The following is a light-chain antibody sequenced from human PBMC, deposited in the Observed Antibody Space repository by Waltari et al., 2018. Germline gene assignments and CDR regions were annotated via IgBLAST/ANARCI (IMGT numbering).Light chain of an antibody. CDR1: QIISTSY. J-gene: IGKJ4*01. CDR3: QQYDFYSLT. Sequence: EIVLTQSPGTLSLSPGERASLSCRASQIISTSYLAWYQQKPGQAPRLLIYDASRRATGIPDRFSGSGSGTDFTLTISRLEPEDFAVYYCQQYDFYSLTFGGGTRVEIK. CDR2: DAS. V-gene: IGKV3-20*01.